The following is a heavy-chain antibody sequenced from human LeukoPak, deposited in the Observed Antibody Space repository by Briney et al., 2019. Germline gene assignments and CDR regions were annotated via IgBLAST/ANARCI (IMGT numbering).Heavy chain of an antibody. CDR2: INHSGST. CDR1: GGSFSGYY. V-gene: IGHV4-34*01. J-gene: IGHJ6*04. CDR3: ARGLYGSLGSGSYYITGMDV. Sequence: PSETLSLTCAVYGGSFSGYYWGWIRQPPGKGLEWIGEINHSGSTNYNPSLTSRVTISVDTSKNQFSLKLSPVTAADTAVYYCARGLYGSLGSGSYYITGMDVWGKGTTVTVSS. D-gene: IGHD3-10*01.